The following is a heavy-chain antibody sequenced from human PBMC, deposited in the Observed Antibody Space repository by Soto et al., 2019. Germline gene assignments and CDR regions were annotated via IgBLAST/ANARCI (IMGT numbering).Heavy chain of an antibody. D-gene: IGHD3-10*01. CDR1: GGSISSGGYY. Sequence: QVQLQESGPGLVKPSQTLSLTCTVSGGSISSGGYYWSWIRQHPGKGLEWIGYIYYSGSTYYNPSLKSRVTISVDTSKNQFSLKLSSVTVADTAVYYCARGVRVVRGVIVGIFDYWGQGTLVTVSS. V-gene: IGHV4-31*03. CDR2: IYYSGST. CDR3: ARGVRVVRGVIVGIFDY. J-gene: IGHJ4*02.